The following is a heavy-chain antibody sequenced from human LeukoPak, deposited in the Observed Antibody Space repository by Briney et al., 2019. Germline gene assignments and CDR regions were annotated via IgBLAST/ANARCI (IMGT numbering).Heavy chain of an antibody. D-gene: IGHD3-9*01. CDR1: GVTFSSYA. Sequence: PGGSLRLSCAASGVTFSSYAMSWVRQAPGKGLEWVSAMSGSGGSTYYADSVKGRFTISRDNSKNTLYLQMNSLRAEDTAVYYCAKDHRSLRVLRYFDWPTNKGSKFPDAFDIWGQGTMVTVSS. CDR2: MSGSGGST. CDR3: AKDHRSLRVLRYFDWPTNKGSKFPDAFDI. J-gene: IGHJ3*02. V-gene: IGHV3-23*01.